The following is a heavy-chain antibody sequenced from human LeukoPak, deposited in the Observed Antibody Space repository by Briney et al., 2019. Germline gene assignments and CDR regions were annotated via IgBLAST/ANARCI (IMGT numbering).Heavy chain of an antibody. J-gene: IGHJ4*02. D-gene: IGHD3-9*01. V-gene: IGHV3-30*18. CDR2: ISYDGSNK. CDR3: AKAPLRYDILTGYYIE. Sequence: QPGGSLRLSCAASGFTFSSYGMHWVRQAPGKGLEWVAVISYDGSNKYYADSVKGRFTISRDNSKNTLYLQMNSLRAEDTAVYYCAKAPLRYDILTGYYIEWGQGTLVTVSS. CDR1: GFTFSSYG.